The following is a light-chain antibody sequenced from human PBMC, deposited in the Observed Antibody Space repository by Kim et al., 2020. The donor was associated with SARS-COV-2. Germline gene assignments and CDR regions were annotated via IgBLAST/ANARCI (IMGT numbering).Light chain of an antibody. CDR3: QSYDGSNHWV. CDR2: EDN. CDR1: SGGVASTY. V-gene: IGLV6-57*01. Sequence: TVTISCTRSSGGVASTYVQWYQQRPGSSPTTVFYEDNQRSSGVPDRFSVSIDISSNSASLTISGLKAEDEADYSCQSYDGSNHWVFGGGTKLTVL. J-gene: IGLJ3*02.